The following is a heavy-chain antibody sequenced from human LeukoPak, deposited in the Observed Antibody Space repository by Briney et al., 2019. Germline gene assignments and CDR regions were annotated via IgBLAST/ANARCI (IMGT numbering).Heavy chain of an antibody. Sequence: PSETLSLTCTVSGDSISTYYWNWIRQPPGKGLEWIGYIYHSGSTNYNPSLKSRVTISVDTSKNQFSLKLSSVTAADTAVYYCARLADRYYYDSSGYYHYWGQGTLVTVSS. J-gene: IGHJ4*02. D-gene: IGHD3-22*01. CDR1: GDSISTYY. V-gene: IGHV4-59*01. CDR3: ARLADRYYYDSSGYYHY. CDR2: IYHSGST.